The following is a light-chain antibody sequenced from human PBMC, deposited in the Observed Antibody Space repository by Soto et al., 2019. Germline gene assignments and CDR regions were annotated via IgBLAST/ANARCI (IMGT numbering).Light chain of an antibody. CDR3: HHYNSYSEA. J-gene: IGKJ1*01. Sequence: DIQMTQSPSTLSGSVGDRVTITCRASQTISSWLAWYQQKPGKAPKLLIYKASTLKSGVPSRFSGSGSGTEFTLTISSMQPDDFATYYCHHYNSYSEAFGQGTKVEFK. CDR2: KAS. V-gene: IGKV1-5*03. CDR1: QTISSW.